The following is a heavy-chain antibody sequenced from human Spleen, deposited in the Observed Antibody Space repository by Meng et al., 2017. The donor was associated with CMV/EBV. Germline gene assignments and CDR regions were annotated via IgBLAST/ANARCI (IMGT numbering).Heavy chain of an antibody. J-gene: IGHJ4*02. V-gene: IGHV5-51*01. Sequence: GESLKISCKGAGYRFNGYWIGWVRQMPGKGLEWMGIIYPGDSDTKYSPSFQGQVTISTDRSISTAYLQWSSLKASDTAMYYCARRGFGSSWSLDYWGQGTVVTVSS. CDR2: IYPGDSDT. CDR1: GYRFNGYW. D-gene: IGHD6-13*01. CDR3: ARRGFGSSWSLDY.